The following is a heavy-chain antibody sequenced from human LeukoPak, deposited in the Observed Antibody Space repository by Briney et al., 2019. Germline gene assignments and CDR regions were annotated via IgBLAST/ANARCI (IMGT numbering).Heavy chain of an antibody. CDR2: IYNSGST. J-gene: IGHJ5*02. Sequence: SETLSLTCTVSGYSISSGYYWGWIRQPPGKGLEWIGSIYNSGSTYYNPSLKSRVTISVDTSKNQFSLKLRSVTAADTAMYYCARAYSSSWYYNWFDPLGPGNPGHRLL. V-gene: IGHV4-38-2*02. CDR3: ARAYSSSWYYNWFDP. D-gene: IGHD6-13*01. CDR1: GYSISSGYY.